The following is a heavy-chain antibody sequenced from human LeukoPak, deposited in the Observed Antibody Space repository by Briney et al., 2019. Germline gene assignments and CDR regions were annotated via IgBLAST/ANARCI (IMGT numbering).Heavy chain of an antibody. CDR1: GFIFSNYW. Sequence: GGSLRLSCAASGFIFSNYWMTWVRQAPGKGLEWVANLKHDGSENYYGDSVTGRFTISRDNARNSLYLQMNSLRAEDTAVYYCARVYSGSYLPAAFDTWGQGTMVTVSS. J-gene: IGHJ3*02. CDR3: ARVYSGSYLPAAFDT. V-gene: IGHV3-7*01. CDR2: LKHDGSEN. D-gene: IGHD1-26*01.